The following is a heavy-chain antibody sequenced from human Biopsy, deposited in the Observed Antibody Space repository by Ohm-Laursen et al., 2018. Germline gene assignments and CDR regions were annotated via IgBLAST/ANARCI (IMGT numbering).Heavy chain of an antibody. J-gene: IGHJ5*02. CDR3: ARGGEGSGSFVKPPKTWFDP. CDR2: ISQDGSEK. V-gene: IGHV3-7*01. Sequence: GSLRLSCTASRFTFSRYWMNWVRQAPGKGLEWVANISQDGSEKYYVDSVKGRFTISRNNAENPLYLEMNSLRTEDTAVYYCARGGEGSGSFVKPPKTWFDPWGQGTLVTVSS. CDR1: RFTFSRYW. D-gene: IGHD3-10*01.